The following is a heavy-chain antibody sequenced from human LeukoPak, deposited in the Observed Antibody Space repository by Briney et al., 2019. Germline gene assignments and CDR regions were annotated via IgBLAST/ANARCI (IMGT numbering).Heavy chain of an antibody. CDR1: GFTFSSYE. CDR2: ISSSGSTI. CDR3: ARWRYRYGRYFDY. D-gene: IGHD5-18*01. V-gene: IGHV3-48*03. J-gene: IGHJ4*02. Sequence: GGSLRLSCAASGFTFSSYEMNWVRQAPGKGLEWVSYISSSGSTIYYADSVKGRFTISRDNAKNSLYLQMNSLRAEDTAVYYCARWRYRYGRYFDYWGQGTLVTVSS.